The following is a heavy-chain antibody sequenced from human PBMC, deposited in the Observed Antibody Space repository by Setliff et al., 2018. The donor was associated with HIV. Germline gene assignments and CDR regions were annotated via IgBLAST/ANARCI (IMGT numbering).Heavy chain of an antibody. D-gene: IGHD3-3*01. J-gene: IGHJ4*02. CDR2: LYSGGTT. V-gene: IGHV3-53*01. Sequence: PGGSLRLSCAASGFSVGNSYMTWVRQAPGKGLHSVSILYSGGTTYYADSVKGRFTISRDNSKNTLYLQMNSLRAEDTALYHCANDFWSGPSGGWGQGTLVTVSS. CDR3: ANDFWSGPSGG. CDR1: GFSVGNSY.